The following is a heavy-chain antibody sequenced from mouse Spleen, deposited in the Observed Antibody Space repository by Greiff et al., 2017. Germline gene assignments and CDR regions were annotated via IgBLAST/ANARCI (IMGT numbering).Heavy chain of an antibody. CDR1: GYTFTSYW. Sequence: VQLQQPGAELVKPGASVKMSCKASGYTFTSYWITWVKQRPGQGLEWIGDIYPGSGSTNYNEKFKSKATLTVDTSSSTAYMQLSSLTSEDSAVYYCARADDGGVYFDYWGQGTTLTVSS. D-gene: IGHD2-3*01. V-gene: IGHV1-55*01. J-gene: IGHJ2*01. CDR2: IYPGSGST. CDR3: ARADDGGVYFDY.